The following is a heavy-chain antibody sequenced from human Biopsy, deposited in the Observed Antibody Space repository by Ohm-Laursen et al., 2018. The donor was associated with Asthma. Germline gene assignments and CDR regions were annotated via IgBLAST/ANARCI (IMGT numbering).Heavy chain of an antibody. Sequence: SLRLSCSASGFTFGDYWMSWVRQVPGKGLEWVANIKHDGTEKSHVDSLKGRFTISRDNAKNSLYLQMNGLRAEDTAVYYCARTFHFWSPYHAEHYQLWGQGTLVTVPS. V-gene: IGHV3-7*01. CDR3: ARTFHFWSPYHAEHYQL. J-gene: IGHJ1*01. D-gene: IGHD3-3*02. CDR1: GFTFGDYW. CDR2: IKHDGTEK.